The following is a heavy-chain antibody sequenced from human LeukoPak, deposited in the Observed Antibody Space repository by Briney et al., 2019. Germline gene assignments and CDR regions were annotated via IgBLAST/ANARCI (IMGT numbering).Heavy chain of an antibody. CDR1: GGSISGYY. J-gene: IGHJ4*02. CDR3: ARDRGSAGGFDF. Sequence: PSDTLSLTCTVSGGSISGYYWSWIRQPPGKGLEWIAFVSHSGSTNYNPSLKNRVAISRDTSKNQLSLKLSSVTAADTAVYYCARDRGSAGGFDFWGQGALVTVSS. V-gene: IGHV4-59*01. D-gene: IGHD6-13*01. CDR2: VSHSGST.